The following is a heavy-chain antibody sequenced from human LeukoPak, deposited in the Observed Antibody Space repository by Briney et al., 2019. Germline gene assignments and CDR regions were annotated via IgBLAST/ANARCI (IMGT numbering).Heavy chain of an antibody. CDR1: GYTFTDYY. D-gene: IGHD3-22*01. Sequence: ASVKVSCKPSGYTFTDYYIHWVRQAPGQGLEWVGRINPNSGVTHFAQKFQGRVTMTRDTSIGAAYLELSSLGSEDTAIFYCATRAGGYSSDASAHRSWGQGTLVTVAS. V-gene: IGHV1-2*06. CDR2: INPNSGVT. CDR3: ATRAGGYSSDASAHRS. J-gene: IGHJ5*02.